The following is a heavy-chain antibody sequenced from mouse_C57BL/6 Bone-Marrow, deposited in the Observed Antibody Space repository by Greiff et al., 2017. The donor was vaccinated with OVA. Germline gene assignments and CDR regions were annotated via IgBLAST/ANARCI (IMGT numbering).Heavy chain of an antibody. CDR1: GYTFTSYW. CDR3: SRFWSGP. J-gene: IGHJ4*01. V-gene: IGHV1-55*01. CDR2: IYPGSGST. Sequence: VKLQQSGAELVKPGASVKMSCKASGYTFTSYWINWVKQRPGQGLEWNGDIYPGSGSTNYNEKWKSKATLTVYTSSSTAYLQLINLTSEDSAVYYCSRFWSGPWGQGTSVTVSS.